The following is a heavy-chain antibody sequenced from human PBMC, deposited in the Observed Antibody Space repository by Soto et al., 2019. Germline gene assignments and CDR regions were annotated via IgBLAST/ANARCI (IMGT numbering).Heavy chain of an antibody. CDR1: GFTFSSYA. Sequence: GGSLRLSCAASGFTFSSYAMSWVRQAPGKGLEWVSAISGSGGSTYYADSVKGRFTISRDNSKNTLYLQMNSLRAEDMAVYYCAKAFSYNYDFWSGYQTYYFDYWGQGTLVTVSS. CDR3: AKAFSYNYDFWSGYQTYYFDY. V-gene: IGHV3-23*01. J-gene: IGHJ4*02. CDR2: ISGSGGST. D-gene: IGHD3-3*01.